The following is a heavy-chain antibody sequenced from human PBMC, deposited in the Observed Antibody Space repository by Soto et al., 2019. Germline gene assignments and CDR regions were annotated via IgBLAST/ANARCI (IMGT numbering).Heavy chain of an antibody. J-gene: IGHJ6*02. V-gene: IGHV4-59*08. Sequence: SETLSLTCTVSGGSLSSYYWSWIRQPPGKGLENLGYIYYSESTNYNPSFKSRVTISVDTSKNQLSLNLSSVIAADSAVYYCAINADVWGQGTTVTVSS. CDR1: GGSLSSYY. CDR3: AINADV. CDR2: IYYSEST.